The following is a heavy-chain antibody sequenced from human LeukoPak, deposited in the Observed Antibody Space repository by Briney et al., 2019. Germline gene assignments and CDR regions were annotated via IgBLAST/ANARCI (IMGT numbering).Heavy chain of an antibody. V-gene: IGHV3-74*01. J-gene: IGHJ5*02. Sequence: GRFLRLSCAASGFTFSSYAMHWVRQVPGRGLVWVSHIDSDGSGTTYADSVKGRFTISRDNARNTLYLQMNSLRDEDTAVYYCARDSPRTGPWGQGTLVTVSS. CDR1: GFTFSSYA. D-gene: IGHD1-1*01. CDR3: ARDSPRTGP. CDR2: IDSDGSGT.